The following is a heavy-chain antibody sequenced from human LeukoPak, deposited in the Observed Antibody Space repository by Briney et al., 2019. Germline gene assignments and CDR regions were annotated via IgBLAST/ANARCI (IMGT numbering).Heavy chain of an antibody. CDR1: GFTFDDYA. J-gene: IGHJ4*02. V-gene: IGHV3-43*02. CDR2: ISGDGGST. CDR3: AKGSIIAVAGTFSDFDY. Sequence: PGGSLRLSCAASGFTFDDYAMHWVRQAPGKGLEWVSLISGDGGSTYYADSVKGRFTISRDNSKNSLYLQMNSLRTEDTALCYCAKGSIIAVAGTFSDFDYWGQGTLVTVSS. D-gene: IGHD6-19*01.